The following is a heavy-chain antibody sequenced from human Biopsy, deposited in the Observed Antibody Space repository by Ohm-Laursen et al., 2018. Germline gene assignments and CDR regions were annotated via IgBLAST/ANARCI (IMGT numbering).Heavy chain of an antibody. CDR3: TRDIMNTIAGLVARSDVFDV. J-gene: IGHJ3*01. CDR2: ISPNSGGT. Sequence: ASVKVSCKASGYTVTDYFLHWLRQAPGQGPEWMGWISPNSGGTNYAQKFQGRVGMTTDTSAATVYMELSSLTSDDTAVYYCTRDIMNTIAGLVARSDVFDVWGQGTVVTVSS. D-gene: IGHD3-16*02. CDR1: GYTVTDYF. V-gene: IGHV1-2*02.